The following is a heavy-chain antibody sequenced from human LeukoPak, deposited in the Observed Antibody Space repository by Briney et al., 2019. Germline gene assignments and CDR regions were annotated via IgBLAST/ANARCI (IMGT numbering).Heavy chain of an antibody. CDR2: ISGSGGST. CDR1: GFTFSSYG. CDR3: AKHYVSSSGLSHGWDY. Sequence: GGTLRLSCAASGFTFSSYGMSWVRQAPGKGLEWVSAISGSGGSTSYADSVKGRFTSSSDNSKNTLYLQMNSLRAEDTAVYYCAKHYVSSSGLSHGWDYWGQGTLVTVSS. J-gene: IGHJ4*02. D-gene: IGHD6-19*01. V-gene: IGHV3-23*01.